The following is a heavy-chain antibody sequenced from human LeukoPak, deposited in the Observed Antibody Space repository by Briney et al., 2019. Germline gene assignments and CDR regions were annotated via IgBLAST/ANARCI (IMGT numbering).Heavy chain of an antibody. CDR3: ARAPAKWLRYVYFDY. CDR1: GGTFSSYA. J-gene: IGHJ4*02. D-gene: IGHD5-12*01. V-gene: IGHV1-69*01. CDR2: IIPIFGTA. Sequence: GASVKVSCKASGGTFSSYAISWVRQAPGQELEWMGGIIPIFGTADYAQKFQGRVTITADESTSTAYMELSSLRSEDTAVYYCARAPAKWLRYVYFDYWGQGTLVTVSS.